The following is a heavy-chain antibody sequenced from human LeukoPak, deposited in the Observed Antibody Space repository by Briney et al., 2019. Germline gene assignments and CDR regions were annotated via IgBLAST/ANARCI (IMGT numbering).Heavy chain of an antibody. Sequence: QPGRSLTLSSPSPGFTSGDYAISWVRQAPAKGLEWVGFIRSNAYGATTESAASVKGRFTISRDDSKSIAYLQMNSLKTEDPAVYYCTRDPHDYGDLNAFDIWGQGTMVTVSS. CDR3: TRDPHDYGDLNAFDI. CDR2: IRSNAYGATT. D-gene: IGHD4-17*01. J-gene: IGHJ3*02. V-gene: IGHV3-49*04. CDR1: GFTSGDYA.